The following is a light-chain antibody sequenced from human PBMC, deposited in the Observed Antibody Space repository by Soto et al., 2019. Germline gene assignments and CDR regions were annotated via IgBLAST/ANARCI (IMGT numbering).Light chain of an antibody. V-gene: IGKV1-5*01. CDR2: GAS. CDR3: QQYNSFSYT. J-gene: IGKJ2*01. CDR1: ESISTW. Sequence: DIQMTQSPSTLSASVGDRVTITCRASESISTWLAWYQQKPGKSPKLLIYGASNLERGVPSRFSGSGSGTECTLTLSRLQPDDFAAYYCQQYNSFSYTFGPGTKLEIK.